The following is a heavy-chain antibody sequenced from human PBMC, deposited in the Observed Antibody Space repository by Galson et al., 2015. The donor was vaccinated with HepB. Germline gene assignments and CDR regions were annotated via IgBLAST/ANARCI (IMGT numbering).Heavy chain of an antibody. V-gene: IGHV3-23*01. Sequence: SLRLSCAASGFTFSSYAMSWVRQAPGKGLEWVSAISGSGGSTYYADSVKGRFTISRDNSKNTLYLQMNGLRAEDTAVYYCAKIFRVRGYYYDSSGYSNWGQGTLVTVSS. CDR1: GFTFSSYA. J-gene: IGHJ4*02. D-gene: IGHD3-22*01. CDR3: AKIFRVRGYYYDSSGYSN. CDR2: ISGSGGST.